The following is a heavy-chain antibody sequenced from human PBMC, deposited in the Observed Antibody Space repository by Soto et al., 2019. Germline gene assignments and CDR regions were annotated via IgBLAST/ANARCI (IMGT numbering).Heavy chain of an antibody. CDR2: MNPNSGNT. CDR1: GYTFTNYD. J-gene: IGHJ4*02. V-gene: IGHV1-8*01. CDR3: ARDMRQQLVLVLDY. D-gene: IGHD6-13*01. Sequence: ASVKVSCKASGYTFTNYDINWVRQATGQGLEWMGWMNPNSGNTGYAQKFQGRVTMTRNTSISTAYMELSSLRSEDTAVYYCARDMRQQLVLVLDYWGQGTQVTVSS.